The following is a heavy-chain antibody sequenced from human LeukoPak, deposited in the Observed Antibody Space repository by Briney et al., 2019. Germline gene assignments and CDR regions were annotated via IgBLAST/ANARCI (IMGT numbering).Heavy chain of an antibody. CDR2: IYYSGST. V-gene: IGHV4-30-4*08. CDR1: GGSGGSISSSNY. D-gene: IGHD3-3*01. CDR3: ARGSYPITITTTEDY. Sequence: SGTLSLTCAVSGGSGGSISSSNYWSWIRQPPGKGLEWIGYIYYSGSTYYNPSLKSRVTISVDTSKNQFSLKLSSVTAADTAVYYCARGSYPITITTTEDYWGQGTLVTVSS. J-gene: IGHJ4*02.